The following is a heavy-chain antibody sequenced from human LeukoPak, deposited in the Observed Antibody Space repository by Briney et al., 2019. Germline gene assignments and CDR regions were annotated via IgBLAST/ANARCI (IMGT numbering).Heavy chain of an antibody. Sequence: SQTLSLTCAISGDSVSTNSATWTWLRQSPSRGLEWLGRTYYRSKWYNDYAVSMKSRITINPDASKNQFSLQLNSVTPEDTAVYYCARLVGASWFDSWGQGTLVTVSS. CDR3: ARLVGASWFDS. CDR1: GDSVSTNSAT. CDR2: TYYRSKWYN. D-gene: IGHD1-26*01. V-gene: IGHV6-1*01. J-gene: IGHJ5*01.